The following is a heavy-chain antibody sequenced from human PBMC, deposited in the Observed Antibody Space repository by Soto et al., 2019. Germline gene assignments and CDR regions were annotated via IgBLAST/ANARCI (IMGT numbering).Heavy chain of an antibody. CDR2: IYSGGNT. CDR3: ARDFVVGGPTINYYYGMDV. Sequence: GGSLRLSCAVSGFTVSSNYMNWDRQAPGKGLEWVSFIYSGGNTYYADSVKGRFTISRDNSKNTLYLQMNSLGAEDTAVYYCARDFVVGGPTINYYYGMDVWGQGTTVTVSS. D-gene: IGHD1-26*01. V-gene: IGHV3-66*01. CDR1: GFTVSSNY. J-gene: IGHJ6*02.